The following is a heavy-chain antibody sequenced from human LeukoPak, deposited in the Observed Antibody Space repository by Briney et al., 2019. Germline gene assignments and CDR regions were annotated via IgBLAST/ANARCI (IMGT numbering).Heavy chain of an antibody. V-gene: IGHV4-34*01. CDR2: INHSGYT. CDR1: GVPFSNYY. J-gene: IGHJ4*02. CDR3: TRAVAGHPD. Sequence: SETLSLTCAASGVPFSNYYWSWVRQSPTKGLEWIGEINHSGYTNYNPSLKSRVTISIDTSKNQFSLMLTSMTAADTAVYYCTRAVAGHPDWGQGTLVTVSS. D-gene: IGHD6-19*01.